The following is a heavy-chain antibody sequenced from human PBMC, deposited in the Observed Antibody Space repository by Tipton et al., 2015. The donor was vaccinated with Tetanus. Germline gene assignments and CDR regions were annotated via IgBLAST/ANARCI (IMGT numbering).Heavy chain of an antibody. Sequence: SLRLSCAASGFTFSSYGMHWVRQAPGKGLEWVAVISYDGSNKYYADSVKGRFTISRDNSKNTLYLQMNSLRAEDTAVYYCAKVMAPARYSSSSGVVFDYWGQGTLVTVSS. CDR3: AKVMAPARYSSSSGVVFDY. V-gene: IGHV3-30*18. CDR1: GFTFSSYG. D-gene: IGHD6-6*01. CDR2: ISYDGSNK. J-gene: IGHJ4*02.